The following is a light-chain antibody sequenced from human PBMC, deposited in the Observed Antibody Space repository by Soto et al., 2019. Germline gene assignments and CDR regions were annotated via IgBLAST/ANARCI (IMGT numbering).Light chain of an antibody. CDR1: QTLPTNF. V-gene: IGKV3-20*01. Sequence: EVVLTQSPGTLSLSPGEGATLSCRASQTLPTNFLAWYQRKPGQAPRLLIYNVFTRATGIPDRFSGSGSGTEFSLTISRLEPEDFAVYFCHQYASSTGTFGQGTKVDIK. CDR2: NVF. J-gene: IGKJ1*01. CDR3: HQYASSTGT.